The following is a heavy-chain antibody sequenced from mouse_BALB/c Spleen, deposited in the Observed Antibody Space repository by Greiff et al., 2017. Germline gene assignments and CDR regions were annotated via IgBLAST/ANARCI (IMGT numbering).Heavy chain of an antibody. D-gene: IGHD6-5*01. CDR3: ARAYASLGAMDY. J-gene: IGHJ4*01. V-gene: IGHV5-17*02. CDR2: ISSGSSTI. Sequence: DVQLQESGGGLVQPGGSRKLSCAASGFTFSSFGMHWVRQAPEKGLEWVAYISSGSSTIYYADTVKGRFTISRDNPKNTLFLQMTSLRSEDTAMYYCARAYASLGAMDYWGQGTSVTVSS. CDR1: GFTFSSFG.